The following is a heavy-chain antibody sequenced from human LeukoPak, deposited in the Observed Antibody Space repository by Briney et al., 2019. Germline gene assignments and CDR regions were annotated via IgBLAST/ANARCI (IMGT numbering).Heavy chain of an antibody. Sequence: SETLSLTCTVSGGSVSSGSYYWSWIRQPPGKGLEWIGYIYYCGSTNYNPSLKSRVTISVDTSKNQFSLKLSSVTAADTAVYYCARDHPSRGYYRPYYGMDVWGKGTTVTVSS. CDR1: GGSVSSGSYY. CDR3: ARDHPSRGYYRPYYGMDV. D-gene: IGHD3-3*01. J-gene: IGHJ6*04. V-gene: IGHV4-61*01. CDR2: IYYCGST.